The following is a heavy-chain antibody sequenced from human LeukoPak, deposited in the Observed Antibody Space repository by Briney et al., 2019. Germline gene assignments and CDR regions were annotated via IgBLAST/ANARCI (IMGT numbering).Heavy chain of an antibody. CDR3: AREYGGHAFDI. CDR2: INPSGGST. Sequence: GASVKVSCKASGYTFTSYYMHWVRQAPGQGLEWMGIINPSGGSTGYAQKFQGRVTMTRDTSTSTVYMDLSSLRSEDTAVCYCAREYGGHAFDIWGQGTMVTVSS. V-gene: IGHV1-46*01. J-gene: IGHJ3*02. D-gene: IGHD4-17*01. CDR1: GYTFTSYY.